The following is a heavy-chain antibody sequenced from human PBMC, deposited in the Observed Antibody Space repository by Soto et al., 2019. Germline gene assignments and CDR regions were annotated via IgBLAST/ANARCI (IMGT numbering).Heavy chain of an antibody. J-gene: IGHJ4*02. V-gene: IGHV1-58*01. CDR2: IVVGSGNT. D-gene: IGHD6-19*01. CDR3: AEATQCGVTPDY. CDR1: GFTFTSSA. Sequence: SVKVSCKASGFTFTSSAVQWVRQARGQRLEWIGWIVVGSGNTNYEQKFQERVTITRDMSTSTAYMELSSLRSEDTAVYYCAEATQCGVTPDYWGQGNLVTVSS.